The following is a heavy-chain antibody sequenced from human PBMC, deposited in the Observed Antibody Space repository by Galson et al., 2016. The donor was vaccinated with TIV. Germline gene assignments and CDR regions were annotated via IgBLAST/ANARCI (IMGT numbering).Heavy chain of an antibody. Sequence: SVKVSCKASGYIFINYYIHWVRQAPGQGLEWLGWFNPDSGATQYAQKFQGRVTMTRDTSISTAYMELRRLISDDTAVYSCEKGIWARVFDYRGQGTQVTGSS. V-gene: IGHV1-2*02. J-gene: IGHJ4*02. D-gene: IGHD7-27*01. CDR1: GYIFINYY. CDR2: FNPDSGAT. CDR3: EKGIWARVFDY.